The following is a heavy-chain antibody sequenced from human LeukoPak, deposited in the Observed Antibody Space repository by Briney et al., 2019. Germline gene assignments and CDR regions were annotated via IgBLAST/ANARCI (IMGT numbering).Heavy chain of an antibody. J-gene: IGHJ4*02. V-gene: IGHV3-11*01. D-gene: IGHD3-9*01. CDR2: ISSSGSTI. CDR1: GFTFSDYY. CDR3: ARWLRTGYHNHFDY. Sequence: GGSLRLSCAASGFTFSDYYMSWIRQAPGKGLEWVSYISSSGSTIYYADSVKGRFTISGDNAKNSLYLQMNSLRAEDTAVYYCARWLRTGYHNHFDYWGQGTLVTVSS.